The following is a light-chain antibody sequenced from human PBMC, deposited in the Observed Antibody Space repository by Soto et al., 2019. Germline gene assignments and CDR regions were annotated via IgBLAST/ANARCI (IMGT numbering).Light chain of an antibody. J-gene: IGKJ1*01. CDR1: QTISRW. CDR2: DAT. Sequence: DIQMTQSPSTLSASVGDRVTITCRASQTISRWLAWYQQKTGEAPKVLIWDATTLHRGVPSRFSGSGFGTEFTLTISGLQPDDFATYYCQQYNGYSTWTFGQGTKVEIK. CDR3: QQYNGYSTWT. V-gene: IGKV1-5*01.